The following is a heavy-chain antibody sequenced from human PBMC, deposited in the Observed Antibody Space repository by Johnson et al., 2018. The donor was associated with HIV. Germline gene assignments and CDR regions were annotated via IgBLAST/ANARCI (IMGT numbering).Heavy chain of an antibody. CDR1: GFTFDDYA. CDR2: ISWNSGTI. J-gene: IGHJ3*02. Sequence: VQLVESGGGLVQPGRSLRLSCAASGFTFDDYAMHWVRQAPGRGLEWVSGISWNSGTIGYADSVKGRFTISRDNAKNSLYLQMNSLKTEDTALYYCAKDMTTQAFDIWGQGTMVIVSS. CDR3: AKDMTTQAFDI. V-gene: IGHV3-9*01. D-gene: IGHD4-17*01.